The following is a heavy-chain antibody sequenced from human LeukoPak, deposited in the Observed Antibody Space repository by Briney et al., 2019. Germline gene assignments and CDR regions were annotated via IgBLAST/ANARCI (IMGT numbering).Heavy chain of an antibody. V-gene: IGHV3-48*01. CDR1: GFTFSSYS. CDR2: ISISSGII. CDR3: ARRGYYYGSGYYYYYYMDV. J-gene: IGHJ6*03. Sequence: GGSLRLSCAASGFTFSSYSMNWVRQAPGKGLEWVSYISISSGIIYYADSVKGRFTISRDNAKNSLYLQMDSLRAEDTAMYYCARRGYYYGSGYYYYYYMDVWGKGTTVTISS. D-gene: IGHD3-10*01.